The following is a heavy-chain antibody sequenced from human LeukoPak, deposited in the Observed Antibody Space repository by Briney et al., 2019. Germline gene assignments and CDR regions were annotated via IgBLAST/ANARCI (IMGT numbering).Heavy chain of an antibody. CDR3: ARVARNLYSSSWYPFGY. Sequence: GASVKVSCKAAGYTFTGYYIHWVRQAPGQGLEWMGWINPNSGGTNYAQKFQGRVTMTRDTSISTAYMELSRLRSDDTAVYYCARVARNLYSSSWYPFGYWGQGTLVTVSS. J-gene: IGHJ4*02. CDR2: INPNSGGT. CDR1: GYTFTGYY. D-gene: IGHD6-13*01. V-gene: IGHV1-2*02.